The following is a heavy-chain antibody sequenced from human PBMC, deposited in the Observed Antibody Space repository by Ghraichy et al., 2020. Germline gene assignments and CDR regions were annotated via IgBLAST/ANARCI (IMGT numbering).Heavy chain of an antibody. CDR1: GGSISSSSYY. J-gene: IGHJ5*02. V-gene: IGHV4-39*07. Sequence: SETLSLTCTVSGGSISSSSYYWGWIRQPPGKGLEWIGSIYYSGSTYYNPSLKSRVTISVDTSKNQFSLQLSSVTAVDTAVYYCARGGWTTFKFDPWGQGTLVTVSS. CDR2: IYYSGST. CDR3: ARGGWTTFKFDP. D-gene: IGHD4-11*01.